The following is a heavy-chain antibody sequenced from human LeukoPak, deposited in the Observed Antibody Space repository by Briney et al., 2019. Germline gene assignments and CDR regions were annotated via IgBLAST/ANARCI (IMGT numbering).Heavy chain of an antibody. D-gene: IGHD1-14*01. J-gene: IGHJ5*02. Sequence: SGTLSLTCSVSDGSIIPHYWSWIRQPAGKGLEWIGRIYPSGSTTYNPSLKSRVTLSVDTSKNQFSLKLASVTAADTAVYFCAKLSPNRWFDPWGQGILVTVSS. CDR3: AKLSPNRWFDP. CDR1: DGSIIPHY. CDR2: IYPSGST. V-gene: IGHV4-4*07.